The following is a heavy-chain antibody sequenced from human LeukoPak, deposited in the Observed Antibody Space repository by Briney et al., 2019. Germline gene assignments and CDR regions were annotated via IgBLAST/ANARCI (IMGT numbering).Heavy chain of an antibody. CDR1: GFTFSSYA. Sequence: GGSLRLSCAASGFTFSSYAVSWVRQAPGKGLEWVSAISGSGGSTYYADSVKGRFTISRDNSKNTLYLQMNSLRAEDTAVYYCAISGPPYYCSSCFWYYYMDVWGKGTTVTVSS. D-gene: IGHD2-2*01. V-gene: IGHV3-23*01. CDR3: AISGPPYYCSSCFWYYYMDV. CDR2: ISGSGGST. J-gene: IGHJ6*03.